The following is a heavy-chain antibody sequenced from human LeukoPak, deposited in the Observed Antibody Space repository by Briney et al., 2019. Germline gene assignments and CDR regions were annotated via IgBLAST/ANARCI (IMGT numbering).Heavy chain of an antibody. CDR2: IIPILRSA. CDR1: GDTFSSYA. V-gene: IGHV1-69*01. Sequence: ASVKVSCKASGDTFSSYAISWVRQAPGQGLEWLGGIIPILRSASYAQKFRGRLRMTSDESTTTAYMELSSLSSDDTAMYFCARARTSIRFTDSFDIWSQGTLVTVSS. D-gene: IGHD2-21*01. CDR3: ARARTSIRFTDSFDI. J-gene: IGHJ3*02.